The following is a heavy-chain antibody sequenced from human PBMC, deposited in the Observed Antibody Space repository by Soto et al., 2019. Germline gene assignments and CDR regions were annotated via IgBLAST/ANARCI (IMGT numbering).Heavy chain of an antibody. CDR3: ARGNHRWLQLWYFDL. J-gene: IGHJ2*01. D-gene: IGHD5-12*01. Sequence: QVQLVQSGAEVKKPGSSVTVSCKASGGTFSSYTISWVRQAPGQGLEWMGGIIPIFGTVNYAQTFQGRVTITADESTSTAYMELSSLRSEDTAVYYCARGNHRWLQLWYFDLWGRGTLVTVSS. CDR2: IIPIFGTV. V-gene: IGHV1-69*12. CDR1: GGTFSSYT.